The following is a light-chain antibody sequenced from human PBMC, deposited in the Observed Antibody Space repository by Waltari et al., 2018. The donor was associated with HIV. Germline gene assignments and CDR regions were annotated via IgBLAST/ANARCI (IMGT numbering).Light chain of an antibody. CDR2: DAS. CDR1: QNIKTD. Sequence: EIRLTQSPVILSVSPGGRATLSCRASQNIKTDLAWYQQQPGQPPRHLIYDASTRTTGTPDRFSGSGSGTDFTLTISSVHSEDFAVYYCHQYDKWPMYTFGQGTKVDMK. CDR3: HQYDKWPMYT. V-gene: IGKV3-15*01. J-gene: IGKJ2*01.